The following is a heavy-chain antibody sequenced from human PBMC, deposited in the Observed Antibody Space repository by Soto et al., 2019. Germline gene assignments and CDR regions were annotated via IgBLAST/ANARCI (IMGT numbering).Heavy chain of an antibody. CDR3: VKQHPLDSRAWHN. V-gene: IGHV5-51*01. CDR1: GYSFPSFW. D-gene: IGHD6-19*01. Sequence: GESLKISCKVSGYSFPSFWIGWVRQMPGKGLEWLGSIYPGDSETRYSPSCQGEVTISADKSITTAYLHWSSLRASDTATYYCVKQHPLDSRAWHNWGQGTLVTVSS. J-gene: IGHJ4*02. CDR2: IYPGDSET.